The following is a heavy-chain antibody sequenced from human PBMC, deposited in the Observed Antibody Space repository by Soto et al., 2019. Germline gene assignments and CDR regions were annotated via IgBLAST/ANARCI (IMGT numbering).Heavy chain of an antibody. V-gene: IGHV1-8*01. CDR1: GYTFTNND. Sequence: SVKVSCKASGYTFTNNDVTWVRQATGQGLEWMGWMNPGSGDTGYAQKFQGRVTMTRNISIATAYMELSSLRSEDTAIYYCARMASFGSLNWFDPWGQGTLVTAPQ. CDR3: ARMASFGSLNWFDP. CDR2: MNPGSGDT. J-gene: IGHJ5*02. D-gene: IGHD5-18*01.